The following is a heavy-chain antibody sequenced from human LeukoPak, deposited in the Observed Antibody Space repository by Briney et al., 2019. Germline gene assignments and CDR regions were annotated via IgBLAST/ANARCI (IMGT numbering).Heavy chain of an antibody. CDR2: INHSGST. J-gene: IGHJ1*01. CDR1: GGSFIGYY. Sequence: PSETLSLTCGVNGGSFIGYYWSWIRPPPGKGLEWIGEINHSGSTNYNPSLKSRVTISVDTSKNQFSLKLSSVTAADTAVYYCAGQYSSGWYKGYFQYWGQGTLVTVSS. V-gene: IGHV4-34*01. D-gene: IGHD6-19*01. CDR3: AGQYSSGWYKGYFQY.